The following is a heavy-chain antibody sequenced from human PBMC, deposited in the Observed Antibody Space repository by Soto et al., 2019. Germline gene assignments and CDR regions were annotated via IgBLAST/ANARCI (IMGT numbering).Heavy chain of an antibody. CDR1: GGTFSSYA. D-gene: IGHD6-19*01. V-gene: IGHV1-69*01. Sequence: QVQLVQSGAEVKKPGSSVKVSCKASGGTFSSYAISWVRQAPGQGLEWMGGIIPIFGTANYAQKFQGRVTITADESTSTAHMELSSLRSEDTAVYYCARVGRRQQWLGYFDYWGQGTLVTVSS. CDR3: ARVGRRQQWLGYFDY. J-gene: IGHJ4*02. CDR2: IIPIFGTA.